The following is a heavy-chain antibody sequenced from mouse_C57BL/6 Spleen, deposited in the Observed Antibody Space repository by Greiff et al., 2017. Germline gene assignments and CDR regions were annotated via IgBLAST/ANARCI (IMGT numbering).Heavy chain of an antibody. Sequence: VQLQQPGAELVKPGASVKLSCKASGYTFTSYWMQWVKQRPGQGLEWIGEIDPSDSYTNYNQKFKCKATLTVDTSSSTAYMQLSSLTSEDSAVYYCARRGALGYFDYWGQGTTLTVSS. CDR1: GYTFTSYW. CDR2: IDPSDSYT. J-gene: IGHJ2*01. V-gene: IGHV1-50*01. D-gene: IGHD3-1*01. CDR3: ARRGALGYFDY.